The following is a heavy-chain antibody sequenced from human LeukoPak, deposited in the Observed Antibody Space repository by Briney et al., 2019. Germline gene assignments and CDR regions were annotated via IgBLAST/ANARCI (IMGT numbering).Heavy chain of an antibody. J-gene: IGHJ5*02. CDR1: GYTFTGYY. V-gene: IGHV1-2*06. Sequence: GASVKVSCKASGYTFTGYYMHWVRQAPGQGLEWMGRINPNSGGTNYAQKFQGRVTMTRDTSISTAYMELSRLRSDDTAVYYCARVPHYSSGWYAGDYNWFDPWGQGTLVTVSS. CDR3: ARVPHYSSGWYAGDYNWFDP. CDR2: INPNSGGT. D-gene: IGHD6-19*01.